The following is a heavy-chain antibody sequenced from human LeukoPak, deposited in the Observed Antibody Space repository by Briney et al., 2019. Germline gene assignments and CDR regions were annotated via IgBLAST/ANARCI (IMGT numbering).Heavy chain of an antibody. Sequence: GGSLRLSCAASGFTFSSYGMHWVRQAPGKGLEWVAVISYDGSNKYYADSVKGRFTISRDNSKNTLYLQMNSLRAEGTAVYYCAKDQGGDYDYYYYGMDVWGQGTTVTVSS. V-gene: IGHV3-30*18. CDR3: AKDQGGDYDYYYYGMDV. CDR1: GFTFSSYG. D-gene: IGHD4-17*01. CDR2: ISYDGSNK. J-gene: IGHJ6*02.